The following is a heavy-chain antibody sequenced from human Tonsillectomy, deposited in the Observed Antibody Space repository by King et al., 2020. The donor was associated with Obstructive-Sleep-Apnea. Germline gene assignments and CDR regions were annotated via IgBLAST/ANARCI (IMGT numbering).Heavy chain of an antibody. CDR3: AKGHQRGDFWGGLWYFDL. CDR2: ISGSGGST. CDR1: GFTFSNYA. D-gene: IGHD3-3*01. V-gene: IGHV3-23*04. Sequence: VQLVESGGGLVQPGGSLRLSCAASGFTFSNYAMSWVRQAPGKGLEWVSAISGSGGSTYYADSVKGRFTISRDNSRNTLYLQMNSLRAEDTAFYYCAKGHQRGDFWGGLWYFDLWGRGTLVTVSS. J-gene: IGHJ2*01.